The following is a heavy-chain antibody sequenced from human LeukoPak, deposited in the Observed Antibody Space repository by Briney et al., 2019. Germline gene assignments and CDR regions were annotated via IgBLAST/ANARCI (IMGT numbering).Heavy chain of an antibody. D-gene: IGHD3-10*02. CDR3: ARLFGELLLPSDHFYYMDV. CDR1: GYTFTASG. Sequence: ASVKASCKASGYTFTASGLCWVRQAPGQGLEWMGWINPYNDITDYAQTFKGRVTMTTDTSTSTAYMELRSLRSDDTAVYYCARLFGELLLPSDHFYYMDVWGKGTAVTVSS. CDR2: INPYNDIT. V-gene: IGHV1-18*01. J-gene: IGHJ6*03.